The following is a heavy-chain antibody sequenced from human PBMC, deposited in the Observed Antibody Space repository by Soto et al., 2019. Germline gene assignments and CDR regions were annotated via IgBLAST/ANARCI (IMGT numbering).Heavy chain of an antibody. CDR3: GRDGDVKTGFGKDY. V-gene: IGHV3-33*01. Sequence: QVQLVESGGGVVQPGRSLRLSCAASGFTFSSYGMHWVRQAPGKGLEWVAFIWHAGGNKFYEESVKGRFTISRDNSKNTLYLQMTSLSAEDTAMYYCGRDGDVKTGFGKDYWGQGTLVTVSS. CDR1: GFTFSSYG. J-gene: IGHJ4*02. D-gene: IGHD3-16*01. CDR2: IWHAGGNK.